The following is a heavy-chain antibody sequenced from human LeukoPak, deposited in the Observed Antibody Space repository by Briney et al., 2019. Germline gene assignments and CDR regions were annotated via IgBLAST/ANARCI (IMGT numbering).Heavy chain of an antibody. CDR2: FSDGGFTT. V-gene: IGHV3-23*01. CDR1: GFTFANYA. Sequence: GGSLRLSCVASGFTFANYAMSWVRQAPGKGLEWVSGFSDGGFTTYYAVSVKGRFTISRDNSKNTLYLEMNSLRAEDTAIYFCVEDKFRNSRDGLDYWGQGTLVTVSS. D-gene: IGHD5-24*01. CDR3: VEDKFRNSRDGLDY. J-gene: IGHJ4*02.